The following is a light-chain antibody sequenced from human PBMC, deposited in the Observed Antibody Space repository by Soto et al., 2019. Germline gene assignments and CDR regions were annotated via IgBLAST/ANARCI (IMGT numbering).Light chain of an antibody. V-gene: IGLV2-14*01. J-gene: IGLJ1*01. CDR1: SSDIGAYNY. CDR3: TSYTISGTLV. Sequence: QSVLTQPASVSGSPGQSITISCTGTSSDIGAYNYVSWYQQLPGKAPKLMISDVSNRPSGVSNRFSGSKSGSAASLTIPGLQAEDEADFYCTSYTISGTLVFGTGTKVTVL. CDR2: DVS.